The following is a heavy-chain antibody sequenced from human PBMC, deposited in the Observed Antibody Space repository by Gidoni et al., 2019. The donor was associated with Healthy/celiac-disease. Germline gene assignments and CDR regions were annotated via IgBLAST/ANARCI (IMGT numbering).Heavy chain of an antibody. CDR1: GGSFSGYY. Sequence: QVQLQQWGAGLLKPSETLSLTCAVYGGSFSGYYWSWIRQPPGKGLEWIGEINHSGSTNYNPSLKSRVTISVDTSKNQFSLKLSSVTAADTAVYYCARGRAVAVFDIWGQGTMVTVSS. CDR3: ARGRAVAVFDI. V-gene: IGHV4-34*01. J-gene: IGHJ3*02. D-gene: IGHD6-19*01. CDR2: INHSGST.